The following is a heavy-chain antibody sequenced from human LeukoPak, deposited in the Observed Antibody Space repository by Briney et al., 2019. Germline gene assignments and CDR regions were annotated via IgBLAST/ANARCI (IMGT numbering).Heavy chain of an antibody. CDR1: GYTFTSYD. CDR3: ARRLGYCSSTSCLYYFDY. Sequence: ASVKVSCKASGYTFTSYDINWVRQATGQGLEWMGLTNPNSGNTGYAQKFQGRVTMTRNTSISTAYMELSSLRSEDTAVYYCARRLGYCSSTSCLYYFDYWGQGTLVTVSS. CDR2: TNPNSGNT. D-gene: IGHD2-2*01. J-gene: IGHJ4*02. V-gene: IGHV1-8*01.